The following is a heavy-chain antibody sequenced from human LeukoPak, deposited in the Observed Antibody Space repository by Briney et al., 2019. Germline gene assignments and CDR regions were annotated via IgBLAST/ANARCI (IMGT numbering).Heavy chain of an antibody. CDR1: GDSIRSYY. V-gene: IGHV4-59*01. Sequence: SETLSLTCTVSGDSIRSYYWSWLRQPPGKGLEGIGYMHYTGGSNYNSSLKSRVIISVDTSRNQFSLKLSSVTAADAAVYYCARGLRSGWYGGFDPWGQGILVTVSS. J-gene: IGHJ5*02. CDR3: ARGLRSGWYGGFDP. CDR2: MHYTGGS. D-gene: IGHD6-19*01.